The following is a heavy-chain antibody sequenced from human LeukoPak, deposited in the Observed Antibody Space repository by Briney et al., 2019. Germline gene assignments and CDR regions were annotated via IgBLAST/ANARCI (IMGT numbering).Heavy chain of an antibody. V-gene: IGHV3-72*01. CDR1: GFTFSDHY. Sequence: PGGSLRLSCAASGFTFSDHYMDWVRQATGKGLEWVGRTRNKANSYTTEYAASVKGRFTISRDESKNSLYLQMNSLKTEDTAVYYCARDMSGSYDFYYYMDVWGKGTTVTVSS. D-gene: IGHD1-26*01. CDR3: ARDMSGSYDFYYYMDV. CDR2: TRNKANSYTT. J-gene: IGHJ6*03.